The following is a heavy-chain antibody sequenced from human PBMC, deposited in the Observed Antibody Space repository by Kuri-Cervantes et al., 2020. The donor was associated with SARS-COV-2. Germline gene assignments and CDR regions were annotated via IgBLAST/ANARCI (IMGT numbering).Heavy chain of an antibody. V-gene: IGHV4-31*03. CDR1: GGSISSGGYY. J-gene: IGHJ6*01. CDR2: IYYSGST. CDR3: ARDGRAYGSGSRERYGMDV. D-gene: IGHD3-10*01. Sequence: SETLSLTCTVSGGSISSGGYYWSWIRQHPGKGLEWIGYIYYSGSTYYNPSLKSRVTISVDTSKNQFSLKLSSVTAADTAVYYCARDGRAYGSGSRERYGMDVWGQGTTVTGAS.